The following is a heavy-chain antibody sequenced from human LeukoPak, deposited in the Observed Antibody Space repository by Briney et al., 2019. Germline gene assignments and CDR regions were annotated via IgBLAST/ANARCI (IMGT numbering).Heavy chain of an antibody. CDR2: VFHDGDT. J-gene: IGHJ5*02. V-gene: IGHV4-38-2*02. D-gene: IGHD3-22*01. Sequence: SETLSLTCSVSGYSISSGYYWGWIRQTPGKGLEWIGRVFHDGDTHYNPSLKSRVTIAVDTSKNQFSLKLSSVTAADTAVYYCARDREHYHDSSGYYSYNWFDPWGQGTLVTVSS. CDR3: ARDREHYHDSSGYYSYNWFDP. CDR1: GYSISSGYY.